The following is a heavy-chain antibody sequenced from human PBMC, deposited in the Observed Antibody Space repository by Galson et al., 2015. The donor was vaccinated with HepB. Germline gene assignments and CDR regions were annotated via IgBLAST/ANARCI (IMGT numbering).Heavy chain of an antibody. J-gene: IGHJ6*02. V-gene: IGHV3-30-3*01. CDR1: GFTFSSYA. CDR2: ISYDGSNK. CDR3: AREPVKPQIRYCSSTSCYWDGMDV. D-gene: IGHD2-2*01. Sequence: SLRLSCAASGFTFSSYAMHWVRQAPGKGLEWVAVISYDGSNKYYADSVKGRFTISRDNSKNTLYLQMNSLRAEDTAVYYCAREPVKPQIRYCSSTSCYWDGMDVWGQGTTVTVSS.